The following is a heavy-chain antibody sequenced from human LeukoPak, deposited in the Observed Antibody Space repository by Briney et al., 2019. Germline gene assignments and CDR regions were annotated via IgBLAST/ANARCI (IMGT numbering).Heavy chain of an antibody. D-gene: IGHD3-3*01. CDR1: GFTVSSNY. V-gene: IGHV3-53*01. Sequence: GGSLRLSCAASGFTVSSNYMSWVRQAPGKGLEWLSVFYVDGRTFYADSVEGRVTISRDISKNTLYLQLSSLRVEDTAVYFCARRITTFGVLADWYFDLWGRGTRVTVSS. CDR3: ARRITTFGVLADWYFDL. CDR2: FYVDGRT. J-gene: IGHJ2*01.